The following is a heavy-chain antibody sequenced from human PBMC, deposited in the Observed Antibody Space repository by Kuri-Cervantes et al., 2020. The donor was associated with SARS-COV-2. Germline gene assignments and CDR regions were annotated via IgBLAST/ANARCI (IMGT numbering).Heavy chain of an antibody. CDR1: GGSISSSSYY. CDR2: IYYSGST. J-gene: IGHJ5*02. V-gene: IGHV4-39*01. Sequence: SETLSLTCTVSGGSISSSSYYWGWIRQPPGKGLEWIGSIYYSGSTYHNPAPKSRVTISVDTSKNQFSLKLSSVTAADTAVYYCARQEVVAATNWFDPWGQGTLVTVSS. CDR3: ARQEVVAATNWFDP. D-gene: IGHD2-15*01.